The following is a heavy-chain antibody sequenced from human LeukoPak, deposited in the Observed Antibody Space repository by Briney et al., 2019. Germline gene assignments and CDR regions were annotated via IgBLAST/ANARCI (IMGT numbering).Heavy chain of an antibody. CDR1: GFTFSSYA. CDR2: ISYDGSNK. D-gene: IGHD5-24*01. Sequence: GGSLRLSCAASGFTFSSYAMHWVRQAPGKGLEWVAVISYDGSNKYYADSVKGRFTISRDNAKNSLYLQMNSLRAEDTAVYYCARDIEMATALDYWGQGTLVTVSS. J-gene: IGHJ4*02. CDR3: ARDIEMATALDY. V-gene: IGHV3-30-3*01.